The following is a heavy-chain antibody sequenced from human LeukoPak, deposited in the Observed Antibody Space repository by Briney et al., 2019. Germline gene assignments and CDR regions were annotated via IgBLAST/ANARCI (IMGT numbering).Heavy chain of an antibody. CDR3: ARGQPPSYYDMDV. CDR1: GFTFSSYG. V-gene: IGHV3-33*01. J-gene: IGHJ6*02. Sequence: GGSLRLSRAASGFTFSSYGMHWVRQAPGKGLEWVAVIWSDGSSKHYADSVKGRFTISRDNSKNTLYLQMNSLRAEDTALYYCARGQPPSYYDMDVWGQGTTVTVSS. CDR2: IWSDGSSK. D-gene: IGHD6-13*01.